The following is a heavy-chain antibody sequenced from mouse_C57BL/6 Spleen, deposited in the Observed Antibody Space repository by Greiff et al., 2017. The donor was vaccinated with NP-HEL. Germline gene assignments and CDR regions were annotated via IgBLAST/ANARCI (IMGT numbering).Heavy chain of an antibody. D-gene: IGHD1-1*02. J-gene: IGHJ2*01. CDR1: GFTFSDYG. CDR3: ARRVVFDY. CDR2: ISSGSSTI. V-gene: IGHV5-17*01. Sequence: EVKLVESGGGLVKPGGSLKLSCAASGFTFSDYGMHWVRQAPEKGLEWVAYISSGSSTIYYSETFKGRFTISRDNAKNTLFLQMTSLRSEDTAMYYCARRVVFDYWGQGTTLTVSS.